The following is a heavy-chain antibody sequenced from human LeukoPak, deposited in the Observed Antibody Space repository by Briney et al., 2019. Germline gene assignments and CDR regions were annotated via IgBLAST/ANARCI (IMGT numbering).Heavy chain of an antibody. CDR1: GFTFSSYS. D-gene: IGHD5-24*01. CDR2: ISSSSYI. CDR3: ARDGEDGYTPDY. V-gene: IGHV3-21*01. Sequence: PGGSLRLSCAASGFTFSSYSMNWVRQAPGKGLEWVSSISSSSYIYYADSVKGRFTISRDNAKNSLYPQMNSLRAEDTAVYYCARDGEDGYTPDYWGQGTLVTVSS. J-gene: IGHJ4*02.